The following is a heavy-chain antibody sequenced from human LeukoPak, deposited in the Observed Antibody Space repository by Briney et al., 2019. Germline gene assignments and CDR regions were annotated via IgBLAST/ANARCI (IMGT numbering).Heavy chain of an antibody. CDR3: ARAAFGELWRGYYFDY. CDR2: IKQDGSEK. J-gene: IGHJ4*02. V-gene: IGHV3-7*01. CDR1: GFTFSSYW. Sequence: GGSLRLSCAASGFTFSSYWMSWVRQAPGKGLEWVANIKQDGSEKYYVGSVKGRFTISRDNAKNSLYLQMNSLRAEDTAVYYCARAAFGELWRGYYFDYWGQGTLVTVSS. D-gene: IGHD3-10*01.